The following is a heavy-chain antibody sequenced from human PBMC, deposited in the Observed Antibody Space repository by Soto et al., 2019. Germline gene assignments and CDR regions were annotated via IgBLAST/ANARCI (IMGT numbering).Heavy chain of an antibody. J-gene: IGHJ3*01. CDR2: LYDVDGS. V-gene: IGHV3-53*01. Sequence: DVQLVESGGGLIQPGESLRLSCAAFGLTVSGKKYVAWVRQAPGKGLEWASALYDVDGSFYADSVKGRFTTSSDSSKTTVYLQMNGLTPDDTAVYYCATWHEREHAYDVWGQGTTVTVSS. CDR3: ATWHEREHAYDV. CDR1: GLTVSGKKY. D-gene: IGHD1-1*01.